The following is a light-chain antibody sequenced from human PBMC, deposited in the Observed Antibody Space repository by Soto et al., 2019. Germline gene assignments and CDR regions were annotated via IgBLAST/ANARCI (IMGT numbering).Light chain of an antibody. V-gene: IGKV3-20*01. CDR2: TTS. CDR1: QSVASSC. CDR3: QQYGGSPLFS. J-gene: IGKJ3*01. Sequence: DIVWTQSPGTLSLSPGERVTRSRPASQSVASSCLAWYQRKPVQAPRLLIHTTSSGATYIPDRFSGSGSGTQFTLTISRLEPEDYCQQYGGSPLFSFGPGTKVDIK.